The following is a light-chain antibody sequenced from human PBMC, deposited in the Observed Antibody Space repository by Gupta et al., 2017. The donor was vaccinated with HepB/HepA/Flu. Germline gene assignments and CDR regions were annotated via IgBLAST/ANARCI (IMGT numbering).Light chain of an antibody. CDR2: GAS. V-gene: IGKV3-20*01. CDR1: QSVRSSY. J-gene: IGKJ2*01. CDR3: HQLGSSPYT. Sequence: ETVLTQYPGNLSLSTGERATLSCRASQSVRSSYLVWYQQKPGQAPRLLINGASSRATGIPDRFSGSGSGTDFTLTISRLEPEDFAVYYCHQLGSSPYTFGQGTKLEIK.